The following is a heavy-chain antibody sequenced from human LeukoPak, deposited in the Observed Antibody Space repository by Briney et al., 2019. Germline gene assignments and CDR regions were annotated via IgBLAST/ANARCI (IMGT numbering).Heavy chain of an antibody. V-gene: IGHV4-59*01. CDR3: ARGGSVRGVISLGGLDY. CDR1: GGSISSYY. J-gene: IGHJ4*02. D-gene: IGHD3-10*01. CDR2: IYYSGST. Sequence: PSETLSLTCTVSGGSISSYYWSWIRQPPGKGLEGIGYIYYSGSTNYNPSLKSRVTISVEPPKKQSSLKLSSVTAADTAVYYGARGGSVRGVISLGGLDYWGQGTLVTVSS.